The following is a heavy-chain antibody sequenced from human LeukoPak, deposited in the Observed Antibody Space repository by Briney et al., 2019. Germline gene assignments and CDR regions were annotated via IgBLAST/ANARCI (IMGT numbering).Heavy chain of an antibody. CDR1: GFTFSSYS. J-gene: IGHJ4*02. CDR3: ARDDTMIFDY. Sequence: AGGSLRLSCAASGFTFSSYSMNWVRQAPGKGLEWVSYIGPSISTIFYADSVKGRFTISRDNAKNSLYLQMNSLRDEDTAVYYCARDDTMIFDYWGQGTLVTVSS. D-gene: IGHD3-22*01. CDR2: IGPSISTI. V-gene: IGHV3-48*02.